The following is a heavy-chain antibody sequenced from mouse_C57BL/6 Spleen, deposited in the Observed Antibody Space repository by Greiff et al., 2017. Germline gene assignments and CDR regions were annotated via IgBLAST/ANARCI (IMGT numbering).Heavy chain of an antibody. V-gene: IGHV1-55*01. Sequence: QVQLQQPGAELVKPGASVKMSCKASGYNFTSDWITWVKQRPGQGLEWIGDIYPGSGSTNYNEKFKSKATLTVDTSSSTAYMQLSSLTSEDSAVYYCARSEITTVVGGPAWFAYWGQGTLVTVSA. D-gene: IGHD1-1*01. CDR2: IYPGSGST. CDR3: ARSEITTVVGGPAWFAY. J-gene: IGHJ3*01. CDR1: GYNFTSDW.